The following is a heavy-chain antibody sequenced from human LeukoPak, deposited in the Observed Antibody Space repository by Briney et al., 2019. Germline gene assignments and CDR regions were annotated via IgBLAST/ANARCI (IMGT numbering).Heavy chain of an antibody. CDR3: TRDKRSGCCFGY. CDR2: TRSKPYGGTT. D-gene: IGHD1-26*01. J-gene: IGHJ4*02. V-gene: IGHV3-49*03. Sequence: GRSLRLSCTASGFTVGDYAMNWFRQAPGKGLEWVGFTRSKPYGGTTEYAASVKGRFTISRDDSKSIAYLQMNSLKTEDTAVYDCTRDKRSGCCFGYWGQGTLVTVSS. CDR1: GFTVGDYA.